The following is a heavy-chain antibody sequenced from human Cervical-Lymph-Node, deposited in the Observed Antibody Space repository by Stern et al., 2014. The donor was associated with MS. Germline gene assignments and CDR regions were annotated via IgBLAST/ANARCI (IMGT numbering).Heavy chain of an antibody. CDR1: GFTFSAYG. CDR3: AKGDNWRRLNP. V-gene: IGHV3-30*18. J-gene: IGHJ5*02. D-gene: IGHD1-20*01. CDR2: ISADGTLK. Sequence: VQLVESGGGVVPPGRSLRLSCAASGFTFSAYGMHWVRQAPGKGLEWVAVISADGTLKFYGDSVKGRFTISRDNSKNTLFLQMNSLRAEDTAVYYCAKGDNWRRLNPWGQGTLVTVSS.